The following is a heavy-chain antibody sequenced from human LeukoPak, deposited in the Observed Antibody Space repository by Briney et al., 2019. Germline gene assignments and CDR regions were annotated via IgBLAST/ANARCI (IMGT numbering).Heavy chain of an antibody. Sequence: AETLSLTCAVYGGSFSGYYWSWLRQPPGKGLEWIGEINHSGSSNYNPSLKSGRSISADTSKNQFSLKLSSVTAEDTAVYYSASRDYNDYGDSSAADFDYWGQGTLVTVSS. J-gene: IGHJ4*02. CDR3: ASRDYNDYGDSSAADFDY. CDR2: INHSGSS. V-gene: IGHV4-34*01. CDR1: GGSFSGYY. D-gene: IGHD4-17*01.